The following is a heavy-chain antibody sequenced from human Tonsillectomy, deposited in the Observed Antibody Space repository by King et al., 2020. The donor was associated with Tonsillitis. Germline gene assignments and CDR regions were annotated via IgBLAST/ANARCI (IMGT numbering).Heavy chain of an antibody. J-gene: IGHJ2*01. Sequence: VQLVESGGGLVQPGGSLRLSCAASGFTFSSYAMSWVRQAPGKGLEWVSAISSSGGSTYYADSVKGRFTISRDNSKNTLYLQMNSLRAEDTAVYYCAKPEYYYDSSGLWDFDLWGRGTLVTVSS. CDR2: ISSSGGST. CDR3: AKPEYYYDSSGLWDFDL. V-gene: IGHV3-23*04. D-gene: IGHD3-22*01. CDR1: GFTFSSYA.